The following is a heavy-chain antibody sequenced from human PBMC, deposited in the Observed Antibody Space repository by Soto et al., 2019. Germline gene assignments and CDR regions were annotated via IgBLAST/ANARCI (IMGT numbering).Heavy chain of an antibody. CDR1: GGSISSGDYY. CDR3: ARDRSGSGSYYNIFDY. CDR2: IHNGGST. J-gene: IGHJ4*02. Sequence: SETLSLTSTVSGGSISSGDYYWSWIRQPAGKGLEWIGYIHNGGSTYRNPSLKSRVTMSLDTSKNQFSLKLISVAAADTAVYYCARDRSGSGSYYNIFDYWGRGTLVTVSS. V-gene: IGHV4-30-4*01. D-gene: IGHD3-10*01.